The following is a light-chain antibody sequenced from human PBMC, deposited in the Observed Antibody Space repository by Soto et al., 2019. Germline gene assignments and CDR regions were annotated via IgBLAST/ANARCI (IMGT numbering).Light chain of an antibody. J-gene: IGLJ2*01. V-gene: IGLV1-40*01. CDR3: SSHAGGQNVV. CDR1: SSNIGADYD. Sequence: QSVLTQPPSVSGAPGQRVTISCTGSSSNIGADYDVHWYQQLPGAAPKLLIRANTHRPSGVPDRFSASKSGTSASLAITGLQADDEADYYCSSHAGGQNVVFGGGTKVTVL. CDR2: ANT.